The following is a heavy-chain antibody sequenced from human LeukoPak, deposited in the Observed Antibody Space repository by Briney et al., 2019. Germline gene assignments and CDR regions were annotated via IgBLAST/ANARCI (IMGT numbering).Heavy chain of an antibody. CDR2: ISGSGGST. D-gene: IGHD5-18*01. V-gene: IGHV3-23*01. CDR1: GFTFSSYA. Sequence: GGSLRLSCAASGFTFSSYAMSWVRQAPGKGLEWVSAISGSGGSTYYADSVKGRFTVSRDNSKNTLYLQMNSLRAEDTAVYYCAKDPEYSYGAYFDYWGQGTLVTVSS. CDR3: AKDPEYSYGAYFDY. J-gene: IGHJ4*02.